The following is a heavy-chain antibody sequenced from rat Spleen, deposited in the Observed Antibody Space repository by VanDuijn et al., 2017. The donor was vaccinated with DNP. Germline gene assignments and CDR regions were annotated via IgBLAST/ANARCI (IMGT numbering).Heavy chain of an antibody. CDR1: GFTFSSNW. V-gene: IGHV5-31*01. Sequence: EVQLVESGGGLVQPGRSLRLSCVASGFTFSSNWMFWIRQAPGKGLEWVASITSSGGSTYYPDSVKGRFMISRDDTKNTLSLQMNSLRSEDTATYYCTKDAFDYWGQGVMVTVSS. J-gene: IGHJ2*01. CDR3: TKDAFDY. CDR2: ITSSGGST.